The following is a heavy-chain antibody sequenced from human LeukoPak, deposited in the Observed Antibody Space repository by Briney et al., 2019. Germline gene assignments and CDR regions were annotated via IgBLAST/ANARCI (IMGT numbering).Heavy chain of an antibody. V-gene: IGHV1-18*01. J-gene: IGHJ4*02. CDR2: ISTYTNT. D-gene: IGHD3-3*01. Sequence: ASVKVSCKTSGYAFSSFAIAWVRQAPGQGLEWMGWISTYTNTNAAQKFQGRVTMTTDTSTSTAYMELTSLRSDDTAVYYCARCYDFWTGYLDYWGQGTRVTVSS. CDR1: GYAFSSFA. CDR3: ARCYDFWTGYLDY.